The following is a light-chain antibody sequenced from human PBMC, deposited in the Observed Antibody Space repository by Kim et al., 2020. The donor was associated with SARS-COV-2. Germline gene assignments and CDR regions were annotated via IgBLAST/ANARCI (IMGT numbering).Light chain of an antibody. V-gene: IGKV3-20*01. J-gene: IGKJ4*01. CDR3: QQYGSSPPLT. CDR2: GAS. CDR1: QSVSSSY. Sequence: EILLTQSPGTLSLSPGERATLSCRASQSVSSSYLAWYQQKPGQAPRLLIYGASSRATGIPDRFSGSGSGTDFTLTISRLEPEDFAVYYCQQYGSSPPLTFGGGTKVYIK.